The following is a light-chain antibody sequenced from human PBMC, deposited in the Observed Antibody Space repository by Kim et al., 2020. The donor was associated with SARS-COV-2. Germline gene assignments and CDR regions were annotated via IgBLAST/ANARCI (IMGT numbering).Light chain of an antibody. J-gene: IGLJ3*02. Sequence: ALGQTVRITCQGDSLRSYYASWYQQKQGQAPVLVFYGKNNRPSGIPDRFSGSYSGNTASLTITAAQAEDEADYYCNSRESSTNHWMFGGGTQLTVL. CDR3: NSRESSTNHWM. CDR2: GKN. V-gene: IGLV3-19*01. CDR1: SLRSYY.